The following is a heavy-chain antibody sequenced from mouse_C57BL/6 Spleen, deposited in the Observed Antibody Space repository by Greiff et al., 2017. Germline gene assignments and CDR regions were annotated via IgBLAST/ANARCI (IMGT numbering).Heavy chain of an antibody. D-gene: IGHD4-1*01. CDR2: IDPSDSYT. V-gene: IGHV1-50*01. J-gene: IGHJ2*01. Sequence: VQLQQPGAELVKPGASVKLSCKASGYTFTSYWMQWVKQRPGQGLEWIGEIDPSDSYTNYNQKFKGKATLTVDTSSSTAYMQLSSLTSEDSAVYYCARRELGDYWGQGTTLTVSS. CDR1: GYTFTSYW. CDR3: ARRELGDY.